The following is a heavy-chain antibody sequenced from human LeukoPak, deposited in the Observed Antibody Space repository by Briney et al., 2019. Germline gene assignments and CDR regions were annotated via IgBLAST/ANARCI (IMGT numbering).Heavy chain of an antibody. V-gene: IGHV3-21*01. CDR1: GGTFSSDG. J-gene: IGHJ4*02. CDR3: ARDDDILTGYPFDY. CDR2: SSSSSSCR. Sequence: WGSLRLSCAASGGTFSSDGMNWSRQAPGKGLELVSSSSSSSSCRYYANPVKGRCTIFRENAKNSLYLQMNSLRAEDTAVYYCARDDDILTGYPFDYWGQGTLVTVSS. D-gene: IGHD3-9*01.